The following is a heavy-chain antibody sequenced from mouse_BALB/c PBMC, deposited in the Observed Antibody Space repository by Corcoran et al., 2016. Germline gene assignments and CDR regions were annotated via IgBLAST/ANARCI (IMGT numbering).Heavy chain of an antibody. Sequence: EVQLQQSGAELVKPGASVKLYCTASGFNIKDTYMHWVKQRPEQGLEWIGRIDPANGNTKYDPKFQGKATITADTSSNTAYLQLSSLTSEDTAVYYCARRDGNSIYFDYWGQGTTLTVSS. CDR2: IDPANGNT. V-gene: IGHV14-3*02. CDR3: ARRDGNSIYFDY. J-gene: IGHJ2*01. D-gene: IGHD2-1*01. CDR1: GFNIKDTY.